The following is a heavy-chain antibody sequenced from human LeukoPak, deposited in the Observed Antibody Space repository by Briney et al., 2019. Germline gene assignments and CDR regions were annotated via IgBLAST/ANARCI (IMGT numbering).Heavy chain of an antibody. J-gene: IGHJ4*02. CDR3: ARGAVAADY. V-gene: IGHV4-34*01. D-gene: IGHD6-19*01. CDR2: INHSGST. Sequence: SETLSLTCAVYGGSFSGYYWSWIRQPPGKGLEWIGEINHSGSTNYNPSLKSRVTISVDTSKNQFSLKLSSVTAADTAVYYCARGAVAADYWGQGTLVTVSS. CDR1: GGSFSGYY.